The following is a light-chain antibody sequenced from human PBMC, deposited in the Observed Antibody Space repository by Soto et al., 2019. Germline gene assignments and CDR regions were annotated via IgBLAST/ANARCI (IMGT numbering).Light chain of an antibody. CDR3: QQYSNWPGT. CDR1: QSVSSSY. CDR2: GAS. Sequence: EIVLTQSPGTLSLSPGERATLSCRASQSVSSSYLAWYQQKPGQAPRLLIYGASSRATGIPDRFSGSGSGTDFTLTISRLEPEDFAVYYCQQYSNWPGTFGQGTKVEIK. V-gene: IGKV3-20*01. J-gene: IGKJ1*01.